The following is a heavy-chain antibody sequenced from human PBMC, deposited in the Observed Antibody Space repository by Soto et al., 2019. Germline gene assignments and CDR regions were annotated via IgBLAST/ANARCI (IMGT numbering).Heavy chain of an antibody. V-gene: IGHV1-8*01. CDR2: MNPNSGNT. D-gene: IGHD6-6*01. CDR1: GYTFTSYD. CDR3: AREYVGSSSVRYYYGMDV. J-gene: IGHJ6*02. Sequence: SVKVSCKASGYTFTSYDINWVRQATGQGLEWMGWMNPNSGNTGYAQKFQGRVTMTRNTSISTAYMELSSLRSEDTAVYYCAREYVGSSSVRYYYGMDVWGQGTTVTVSS.